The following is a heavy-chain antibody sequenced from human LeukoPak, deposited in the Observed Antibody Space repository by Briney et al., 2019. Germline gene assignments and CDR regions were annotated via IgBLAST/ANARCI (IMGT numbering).Heavy chain of an antibody. CDR2: SRNKASSYTT. CDR1: GFKFSDHY. Sequence: GGSQRLSCAASGFKFSDHYIDWVRQAPGKGLEWVGRSRNKASSYTTEYAASVEGRFTISRDVSESSLYLQMNSLRTEDTAVYYCGWIAINANNGIDVWGQGTTVTVSS. D-gene: IGHD2-21*01. J-gene: IGHJ6*02. V-gene: IGHV3-72*01. CDR3: GWIAINANNGIDV.